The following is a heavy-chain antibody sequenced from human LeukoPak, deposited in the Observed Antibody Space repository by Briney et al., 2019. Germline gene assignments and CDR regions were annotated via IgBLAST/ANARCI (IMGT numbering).Heavy chain of an antibody. CDR1: GGSISSYY. J-gene: IGHJ3*02. CDR3: ARISSRGGIVVVIGAFDI. Sequence: SETLSLTCTVSGGSISSYYWSWIRQPPGKGLEWIGYIYYSGSTNYNPSLKSRVTISVDTSKNQFSLKLSSVTAADTAVYYCARISSRGGIVVVIGAFDIWGQGTMVTVSS. D-gene: IGHD3-22*01. CDR2: IYYSGST. V-gene: IGHV4-59*01.